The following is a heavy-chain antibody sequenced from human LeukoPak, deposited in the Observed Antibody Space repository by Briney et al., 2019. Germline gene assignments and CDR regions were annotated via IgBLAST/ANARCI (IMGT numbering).Heavy chain of an antibody. V-gene: IGHV1-69*05. CDR3: ARDPSDSRSDY. D-gene: IGHD1-26*01. Sequence: SVKVSCKASGGTFSSYAISWVRQAPGQGLEWMGGIIPIFGTANYAQKFQGRVTMTTDTSTSTAYMELRSLRSDDTAVYYCARDPSDSRSDYWGQGTLVTVSS. CDR2: IIPIFGTA. J-gene: IGHJ4*02. CDR1: GGTFSSYA.